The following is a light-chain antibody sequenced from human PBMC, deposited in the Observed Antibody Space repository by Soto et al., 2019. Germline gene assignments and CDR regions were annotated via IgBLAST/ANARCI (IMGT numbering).Light chain of an antibody. V-gene: IGLV1-44*01. J-gene: IGLJ3*02. CDR1: SSNIGSNA. CDR2: RDN. CDR3: AAWNDRPYLWV. Sequence: QSVLTQPPSASGTPGQRVSISCAGSSSNIGSNAVHWYQQFPGTAPSLLIYRDNQRPPVVPDRVSGSKSGTSASLVISGLQSEDEADYYCAAWNDRPYLWVFGGGTKLTVL.